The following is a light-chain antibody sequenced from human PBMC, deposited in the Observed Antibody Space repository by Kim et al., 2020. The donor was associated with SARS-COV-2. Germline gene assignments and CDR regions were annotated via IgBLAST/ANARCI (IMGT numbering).Light chain of an antibody. Sequence: ASVGDKVTIPCRASQGISSSLAWYQQKPGKAPKLLIYAASTLQSGVPSRFRGSGSGTDFTLTIGSLQPEDFATYYCQQLNSFPITFGQGTRLEIK. CDR1: QGISSS. V-gene: IGKV1-9*01. CDR2: AAS. J-gene: IGKJ5*01. CDR3: QQLNSFPIT.